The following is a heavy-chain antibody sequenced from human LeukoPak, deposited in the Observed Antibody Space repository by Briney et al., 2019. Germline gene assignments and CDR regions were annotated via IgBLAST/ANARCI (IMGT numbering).Heavy chain of an antibody. J-gene: IGHJ3*02. CDR3: ARRGLVPAFDI. Sequence: PGGSLRLSCAASGFTFSSFWMHWVRQAPGKGLFWLSRVNGDGNITTYADSVRGRFTISRDNAKNTLYLQMNGLRAEDTAVYYCARRGLVPAFDIWAKGQWSASLQ. D-gene: IGHD3-10*02. V-gene: IGHV3-74*01. CDR1: GFTFSSFW. CDR2: VNGDGNIT.